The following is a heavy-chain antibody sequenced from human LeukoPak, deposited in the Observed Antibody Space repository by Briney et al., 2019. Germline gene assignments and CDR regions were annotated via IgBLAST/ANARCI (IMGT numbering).Heavy chain of an antibody. CDR1: GFTFSTYS. V-gene: IGHV3-48*02. D-gene: IGHD3/OR15-3a*01. Sequence: GGSLRLSCAASGFTFSTYSMNWVRQAPGKGLEWVSYISRRSSYTYYADSVKGRFTISRDDAKNSLYLQMNSLRDEDTAVYYCERDPDWLEYGGQGTLVTVSS. CDR2: ISRRSSYT. CDR3: ERDPDWLEY. J-gene: IGHJ4*02.